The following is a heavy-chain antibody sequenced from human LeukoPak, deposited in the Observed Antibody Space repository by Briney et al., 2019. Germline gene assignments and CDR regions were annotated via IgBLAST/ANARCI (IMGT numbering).Heavy chain of an antibody. J-gene: IGHJ5*02. CDR1: GYSFTSYW. V-gene: IGHV5-51*01. CDR3: ASLSGYSSSWYENWFDP. Sequence: GESLQISCKGSGYSFTSYWIGWVRQTPAKGLAWMGIIYPGDSDTRYSPSFQGQVTISADKSISTAYLQWSSLKASDTAMYYCASLSGYSSSWYENWFDPWGQGTLVTVSS. D-gene: IGHD6-13*01. CDR2: IYPGDSDT.